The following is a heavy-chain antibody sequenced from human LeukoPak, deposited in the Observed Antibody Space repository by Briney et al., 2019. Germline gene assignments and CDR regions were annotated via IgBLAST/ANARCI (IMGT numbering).Heavy chain of an antibody. V-gene: IGHV4-61*02. CDR1: GGSISSGSYY. D-gene: IGHD3-3*01. J-gene: IGHJ4*02. CDR2: IYISGST. Sequence: SETLSLTCTVSGGSISSGSYYWSWIRQPAGKGLEWIGRIYISGSTNYNPSLKSRVTISVGTSKNQFSLKLSSVTAADTAVYYCARRWDYDFWSGPFDYWGQGTLVTVSS. CDR3: ARRWDYDFWSGPFDY.